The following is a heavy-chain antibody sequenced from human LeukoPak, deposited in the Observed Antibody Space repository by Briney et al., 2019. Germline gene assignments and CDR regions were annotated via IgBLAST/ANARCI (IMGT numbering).Heavy chain of an antibody. J-gene: IGHJ4*02. CDR3: AKALYSGSWYGDY. D-gene: IGHD6-13*01. Sequence: PGRSLRLSCAASGFTFSSYGMHWVRQAPGKGLEWVAIISYDGGNKYYADSVQGLFTISRDNSKNTLYLQMNSLRTEDTAVYYCAKALYSGSWYGDYWGQGTLVTVSS. CDR2: ISYDGGNK. V-gene: IGHV3-30*18. CDR1: GFTFSSYG.